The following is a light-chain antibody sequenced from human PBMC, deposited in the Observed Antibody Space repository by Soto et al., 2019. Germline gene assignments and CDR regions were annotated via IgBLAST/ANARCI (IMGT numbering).Light chain of an antibody. CDR3: SSYTSSSTRVV. CDR1: SSDVGGYNY. V-gene: IGLV2-14*01. CDR2: DVS. Sequence: QSVLTQPASVSGSPGQSITISCTGTSSDVGGYNYVSWYQQHPGKAPKLMIYDVSNRPSGVSNRFSGSKSGNTASLTISGLQAEDEADYYCSSYTSSSTRVVFGGGTQLTAL. J-gene: IGLJ2*01.